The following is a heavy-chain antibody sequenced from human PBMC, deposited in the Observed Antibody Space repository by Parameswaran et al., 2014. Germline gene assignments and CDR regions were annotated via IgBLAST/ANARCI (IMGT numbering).Heavy chain of an antibody. Sequence: WVRQAPGQGLEWMGWISAYNGNTNYAQKLQGRVTMTTDTSTSTAYMELRSLRSDDTAVYYCARSLSSQLLQDYYYYGMDVWGQGTTVTVSS. CDR2: ISAYNGNT. CDR3: ARSLSSQLLQDYYYYGMDV. V-gene: IGHV1-18*01. D-gene: IGHD2-2*01. J-gene: IGHJ6*02.